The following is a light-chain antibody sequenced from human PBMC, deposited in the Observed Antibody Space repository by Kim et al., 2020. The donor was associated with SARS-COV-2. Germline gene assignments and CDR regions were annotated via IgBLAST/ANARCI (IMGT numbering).Light chain of an antibody. CDR3: QQSYSTPYT. J-gene: IGKJ2*01. V-gene: IGKV1-39*01. CDR2: AAS. Sequence: DIQMTQSPSSLSASVGDRATLTCRASRGISHYLSWYQQEPGKAPRLLIYAASSLQSGVPPRFSGSGSATDFTLTISSLQPEDSATYYCQQSYSTPYTFGQGTKLEI. CDR1: RGISHY.